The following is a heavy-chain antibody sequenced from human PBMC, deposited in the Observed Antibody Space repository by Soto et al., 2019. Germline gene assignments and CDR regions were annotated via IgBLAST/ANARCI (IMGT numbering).Heavy chain of an antibody. CDR1: GFTFSSYW. CDR2: IYSDGSST. D-gene: IGHD3-3*01. CDR3: ARDEYYDFWSGYSGYYYYYMDV. Sequence: GGSLRLSCAASGFTFSSYWMHWVRQAPGKGLVWVSRIYSDGSSTSYADSVKGRFTISRENATKTLYLQMNSLRAEDTAVYYCARDEYYDFWSGYSGYYYYYMDVWGKGTTVTVSS. J-gene: IGHJ6*03. V-gene: IGHV3-74*01.